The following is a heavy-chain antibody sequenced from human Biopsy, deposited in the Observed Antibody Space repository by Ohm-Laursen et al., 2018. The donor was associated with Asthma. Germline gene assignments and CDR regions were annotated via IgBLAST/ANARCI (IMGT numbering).Heavy chain of an antibody. CDR1: GFTFSSYA. V-gene: IGHV3-23*01. Sequence: SLRLSCAASGFTFSSYAMSWVRQAPGKGLEWVSAISGSGGSTYYADSVKGRLTISRDNSKNTLYLQMNSLRAEDTAVYYCAKDKRYSGSYFDYWGQETLVTVSS. CDR3: AKDKRYSGSYFDY. J-gene: IGHJ4*02. D-gene: IGHD1-26*01. CDR2: ISGSGGST.